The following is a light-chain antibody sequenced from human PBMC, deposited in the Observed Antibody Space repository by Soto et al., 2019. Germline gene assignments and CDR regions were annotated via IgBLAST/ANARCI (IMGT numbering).Light chain of an antibody. CDR1: QSVSSH. J-gene: IGKJ1*01. CDR3: QQYGSSPWT. Sequence: IVLTQSPATLSLSPGERATLSSRASQSVSSHLAWFQQRPGKAPRLLIYAASSRATGIPDRFSGSGSGTDFTLTISSLEPEDFAVYYCQQYGSSPWTFGQGTKVDI. CDR2: AAS. V-gene: IGKV3-20*01.